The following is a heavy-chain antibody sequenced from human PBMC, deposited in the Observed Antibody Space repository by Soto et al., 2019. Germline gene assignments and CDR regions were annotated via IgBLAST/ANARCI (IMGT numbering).Heavy chain of an antibody. J-gene: IGHJ6*03. CDR2: IKFDGITT. CDR3: ARGGLCAYYLAE. CDR1: GFTFTTYW. D-gene: IGHD3-16*01. V-gene: IGHV3-74*01. Sequence: EVQLVEPGGGLVQPGGSLRLSCTASGFTFTTYWMHWVRQAPGKGLVWVSRIKFDGITTNYADSVKGRFTISRDNAKNTVYLQMNSLGAEDTAVYYCARGGLCAYYLAEWGKGTTVTVSS.